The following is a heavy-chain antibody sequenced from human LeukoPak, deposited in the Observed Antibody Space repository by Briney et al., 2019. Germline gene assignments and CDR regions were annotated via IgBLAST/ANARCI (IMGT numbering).Heavy chain of an antibody. CDR2: ISAYNGNT. CDR1: GYTFTSYG. D-gene: IGHD2-2*01. Sequence: ASVKVSCKASGYTFTSYGISWVRQAPGQGLEWMGWISAYNGNTNYAQKLQGRVTMTTDTSTSTAYMELRSLRSDDTAVYYCARDVGEYCSGTNCYASHYWGQGTLVTVSS. V-gene: IGHV1-18*01. CDR3: ARDVGEYCSGTNCYASHY. J-gene: IGHJ4*02.